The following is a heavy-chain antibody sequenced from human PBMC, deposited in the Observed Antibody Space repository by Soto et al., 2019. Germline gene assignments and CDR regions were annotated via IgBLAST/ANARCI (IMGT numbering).Heavy chain of an antibody. CDR3: ARGPTDYYDNSANYFLDY. Sequence: QVQLVQSGAEVKKPGASVKVSCKASGYTFITYGVSWVRQAPGQGLDWLGWISPYNGNTRYAERLQGRVTMTTDTTTNTAYVELRNLRSDDTAVYYCARGPTDYYDNSANYFLDYWGQGTLVTVSS. D-gene: IGHD3-22*01. V-gene: IGHV1-18*01. CDR1: GYTFITYG. J-gene: IGHJ4*02. CDR2: ISPYNGNT.